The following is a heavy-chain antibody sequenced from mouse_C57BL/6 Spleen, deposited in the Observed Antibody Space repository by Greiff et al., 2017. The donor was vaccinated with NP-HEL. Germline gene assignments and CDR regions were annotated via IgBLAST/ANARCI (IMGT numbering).Heavy chain of an antibody. CDR1: GYTFTDYY. D-gene: IGHD1-1*01. J-gene: IGHJ3*01. CDR2: INPNNGGT. CDR3: ARPPAYGSSYPWFAY. V-gene: IGHV1-26*01. Sequence: EVQLQQPGPELVKPGASVKISCKASGYTFTDYYMNWVKQSHGKSLEWIGDINPNNGGTSYNQKFTGKATLTVDKSSSTAYMALRSLTAEDSAVDYCARPPAYGSSYPWFAYWGKGTLVTVSA.